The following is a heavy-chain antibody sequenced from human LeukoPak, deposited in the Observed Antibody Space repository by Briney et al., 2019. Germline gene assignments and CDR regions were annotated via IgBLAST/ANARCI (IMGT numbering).Heavy chain of an antibody. V-gene: IGHV3-23*01. CDR3: AKSLRAYSYGYFDY. Sequence: PGGSLRLSCAASGFTFSSYAMTWVRQAPGKGLEWVSAVSGSDDSTYYADSVKGRFSISRDNSKNTLFLQMDSLRADDTAVYYCAKSLRAYSYGYFDYWGQGTLLIVSS. D-gene: IGHD5-18*01. CDR2: VSGSDDST. J-gene: IGHJ4*02. CDR1: GFTFSSYA.